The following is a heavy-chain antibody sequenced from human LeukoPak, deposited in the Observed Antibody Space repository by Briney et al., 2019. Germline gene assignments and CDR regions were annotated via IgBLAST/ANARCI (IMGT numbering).Heavy chain of an antibody. CDR2: ISAYNGNT. CDR1: GGTFSSYA. Sequence: ASVKVSCKASGGTFSSYAISWVRQAPGQGLEWMGWISAYNGNTNYAQKLQGRVTMTTDTSTSTAYMELRSLRSDDTAVYYCARIIINYGEDFDYWGQGTLVTVSS. D-gene: IGHD4-17*01. V-gene: IGHV1-18*01. J-gene: IGHJ4*02. CDR3: ARIIINYGEDFDY.